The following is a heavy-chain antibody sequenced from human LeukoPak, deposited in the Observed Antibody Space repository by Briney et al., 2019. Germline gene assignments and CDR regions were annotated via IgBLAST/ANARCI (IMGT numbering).Heavy chain of an antibody. CDR3: ARESGKFDY. CDR2: ISGDGVST. J-gene: IGHJ4*02. Sequence: GGSLRLSCVASGPPIGDFAMHWVRQAPGQGLEWVSLISGDGVSTFFADSVKGRFSISRDNSKNSLFLEMSSLRTEDTAMYYCARESGKFDYWGQGTLVAVSS. V-gene: IGHV3-43*02. CDR1: GPPIGDFA.